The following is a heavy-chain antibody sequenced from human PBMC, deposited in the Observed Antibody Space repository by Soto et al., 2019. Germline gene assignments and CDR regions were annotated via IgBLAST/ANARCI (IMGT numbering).Heavy chain of an antibody. J-gene: IGHJ5*02. D-gene: IGHD3-22*01. CDR2: ISGSGGST. CDR1: GFTFSSYA. CDR3: AKSPNYDSSGYYLNWFDP. Sequence: GGSLRLSCAASGFTFSSYAMSWVRQAPGKGLEWVSAISGSGGSTYYADSVKGRFTISRDNSKNTLYLQMNSLRAEDTAVYYCAKSPNYDSSGYYLNWFDPWGQGTLVTVSS. V-gene: IGHV3-23*01.